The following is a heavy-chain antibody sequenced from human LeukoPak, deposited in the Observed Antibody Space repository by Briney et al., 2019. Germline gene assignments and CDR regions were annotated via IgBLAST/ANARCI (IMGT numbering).Heavy chain of an antibody. CDR2: INPNSGGT. V-gene: IGHV1-2*02. CDR3: ARDSTTMVRGVIIADYYYYMDV. Sequence: ASVKVSCKASGYTFTGYCMHWVRQAPGQGLEWMGWINPNSGGTNYAQKFQGRVTMTRDTSISTAYMELSRLRSGDTAVYYCARDSTTMVRGVIIADYYYYMDVWGKGTTVTISS. CDR1: GYTFTGYC. D-gene: IGHD3-10*01. J-gene: IGHJ6*03.